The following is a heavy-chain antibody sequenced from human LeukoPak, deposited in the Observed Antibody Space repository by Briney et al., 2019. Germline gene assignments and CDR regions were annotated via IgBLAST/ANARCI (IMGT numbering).Heavy chain of an antibody. CDR1: GGSFSGFY. V-gene: IGHV4-34*01. CDR3: ARHQGVVDL. CDR2: VNHSGST. Sequence: PSETLSLTCAVYGGSFSGFYWTWIRQPPGKGLEWIGEVNHSGSTNYNPSLKGRVTISLDTSKNQFSLKLSSVTAADTAVYYCARHQGVVDLWGRGSLVTVSS. D-gene: IGHD3-3*01. J-gene: IGHJ2*01.